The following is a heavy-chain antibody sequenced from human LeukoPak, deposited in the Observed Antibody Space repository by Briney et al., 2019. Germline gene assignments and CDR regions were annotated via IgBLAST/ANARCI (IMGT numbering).Heavy chain of an antibody. CDR2: IRYDGSNK. V-gene: IGHV3-30*02. J-gene: IGHJ3*02. CDR1: GFTFSSYG. Sequence: PGGSLRLSCAASGFTFSSYGMHWVRQAPGKGLEWVAFIRYDGSNKYYADSVKGRFTIFRDNSKNTVFLQMNSLRAEDTAVYYCARDATTYYYGSGSYGGAFDIWGQGTMVTVSS. CDR3: ARDATTYYYGSGSYGGAFDI. D-gene: IGHD3-10*01.